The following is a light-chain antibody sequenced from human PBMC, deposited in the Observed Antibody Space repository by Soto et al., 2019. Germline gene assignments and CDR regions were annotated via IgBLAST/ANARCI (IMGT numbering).Light chain of an antibody. CDR3: QQLNSYPRT. J-gene: IGKJ1*01. Sequence: DIQLTQSPSFLSASVGDGVTITCRASQGISSYLAWYQQKPGRAPKLLIYAASRFSGSGSGTEFTLPISSLQPEDFATYYCQQLNSYPRTFGQGTKVEIK. CDR1: QGISSY. CDR2: A. V-gene: IGKV1-9*01.